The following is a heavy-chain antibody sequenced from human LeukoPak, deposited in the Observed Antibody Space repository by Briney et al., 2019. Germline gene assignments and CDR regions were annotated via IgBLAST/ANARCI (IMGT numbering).Heavy chain of an antibody. CDR1: GYSISSGYY. CDR2: IYHSGST. CDR3: ARHGSSGYRYYYYYYMDV. J-gene: IGHJ6*03. D-gene: IGHD3-22*01. Sequence: SETLSLACAVSGYSISSGYYWGWIRQPPGKGLEWIGSIYHSGSTYYNPSLKSRVTISVDTSKNQFSLKLSSVTAADTAVYYCARHGSSGYRYYYYYYMDVWGKGTTVTASS. V-gene: IGHV4-38-2*01.